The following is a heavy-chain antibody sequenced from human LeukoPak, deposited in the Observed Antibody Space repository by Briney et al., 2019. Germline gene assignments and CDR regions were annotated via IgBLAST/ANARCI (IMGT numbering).Heavy chain of an antibody. CDR3: ANLLNYYDSSGYSPFDY. Sequence: GGSLRLSCAASGFTFSSYAMSWVRQAPGKGLEWVSAISGSGGSTYYADSVKGRFTISRDNSKNTLYLQMNSLRAEDTAVYYCANLLNYYDSSGYSPFDYWGQGTLVTVSS. CDR2: ISGSGGST. J-gene: IGHJ4*02. CDR1: GFTFSSYA. V-gene: IGHV3-23*01. D-gene: IGHD3-22*01.